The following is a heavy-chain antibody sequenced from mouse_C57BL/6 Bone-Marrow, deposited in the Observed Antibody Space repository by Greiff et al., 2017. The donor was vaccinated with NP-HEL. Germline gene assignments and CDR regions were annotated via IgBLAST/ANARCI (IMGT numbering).Heavy chain of an antibody. V-gene: IGHV1-81*01. J-gene: IGHJ4*01. CDR2: IYPRSGNT. Sequence: QVQLQQSGAELARPGASVKLSCKASGYTFTSYGISWVKQRTGQGLEWIGEIYPRSGNTYYNEKFKGKATLTADKSSSTAYMELHSLTSEDSAVYFCARRYYGSSPYYYAMDYWGQGTSVTVSS. CDR3: ARRYYGSSPYYYAMDY. D-gene: IGHD1-1*01. CDR1: GYTFTSYG.